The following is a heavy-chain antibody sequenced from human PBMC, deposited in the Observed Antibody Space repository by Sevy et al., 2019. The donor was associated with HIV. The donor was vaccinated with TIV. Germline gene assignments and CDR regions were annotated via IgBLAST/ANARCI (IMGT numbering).Heavy chain of an antibody. Sequence: GGSLRLSCAASGFTFSSYAMSWVRQAPGKGLEWAAAISASGGSTYYADSVKGRFTISRDNSKNTLYLQMNSLRAEDTAVYYCAKAGAGVVVPAAILPYGVYGMDVWGQGTTVTVSS. CDR3: AKAGAGVVVPAAILPYGVYGMDV. D-gene: IGHD2-2*01. CDR1: GFTFSSYA. V-gene: IGHV3-23*01. J-gene: IGHJ6*02. CDR2: ISASGGST.